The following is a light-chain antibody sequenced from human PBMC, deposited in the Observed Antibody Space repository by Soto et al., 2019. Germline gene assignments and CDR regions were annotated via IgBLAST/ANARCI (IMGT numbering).Light chain of an antibody. J-gene: IGLJ2*01. V-gene: IGLV7-46*01. CDR1: TGAVTSDHY. Sequence: QTVVTQEPSLPVSPGGTVTLPCGSSTGAVTSDHYAFWFQQKPGQAPTTLIYDTTNRHSWTPARFSGSLLGGKAALSLSGAQPEDESDFYCSLSYSGAWVFGGGTKVTVL. CDR2: DTT. CDR3: SLSYSGAWV.